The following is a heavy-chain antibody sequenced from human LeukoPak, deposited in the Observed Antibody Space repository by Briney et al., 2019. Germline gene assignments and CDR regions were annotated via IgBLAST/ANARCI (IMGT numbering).Heavy chain of an antibody. CDR1: GFTFRSHA. CDR3: AKSPTYYYDSSAYRHFDY. J-gene: IGHJ4*02. D-gene: IGHD3-22*01. CDR2: IYENGGTT. Sequence: GGSLRLSCVGSGFTFRSHAMSWVRQAPEKGLEFVSGIYENGGTTYYAHSVKGRFTISRDNSKNTLYLQMNSLRAEDTAVYYCAKSPTYYYDSSAYRHFDYWGQGTLVTVSS. V-gene: IGHV3-23*01.